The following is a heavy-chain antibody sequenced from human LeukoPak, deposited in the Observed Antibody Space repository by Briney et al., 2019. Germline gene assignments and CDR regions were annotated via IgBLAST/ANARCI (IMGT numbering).Heavy chain of an antibody. CDR2: IYYSGST. CDR3: ARLTMVRGVDY. CDR1: GGSISSYY. D-gene: IGHD3-10*01. V-gene: IGHV4-59*08. Sequence: PSETLSLTCTVSGGSISSYYWSWIRQPPGKGLEWIGYIYYSGSTNYNPSLKSRVTISVDKSKNQFSLKLSSVTAADTAVYYCARLTMVRGVDYWGQGTLVTVSS. J-gene: IGHJ4*02.